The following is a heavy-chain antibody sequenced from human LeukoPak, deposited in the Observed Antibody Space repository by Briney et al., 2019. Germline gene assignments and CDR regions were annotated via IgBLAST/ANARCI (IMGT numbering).Heavy chain of an antibody. Sequence: GGSLRLSCAASGFTFSSYEMNWVRQAPGKGLEWVSYISGTGTTIYYADSVKGRFTISRDNGKNSLYLQLNSLRAEDTAVYYCARDRDIVVIPATTLLDYWGQGTLATVSS. CDR3: ARDRDIVVIPATTLLDY. V-gene: IGHV3-48*03. D-gene: IGHD2-2*01. J-gene: IGHJ4*02. CDR1: GFTFSSYE. CDR2: ISGTGTTI.